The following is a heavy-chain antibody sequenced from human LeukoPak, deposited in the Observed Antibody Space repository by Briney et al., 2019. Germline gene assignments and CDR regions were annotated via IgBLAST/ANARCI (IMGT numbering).Heavy chain of an antibody. CDR2: IGGGGRDT. D-gene: IGHD4/OR15-4a*01. CDR3: AKNRGANYYNYYMDV. Sequence: GSLRLSCAASGFTFSTYAMSWVRQAPGKGLEWLSTIGGGGRDTFYADSVKGRFTVSRDNSKNTLYLKMSSLRAEDTAVYFCAKNRGANYYNYYMDVWGKGTTVTVSS. J-gene: IGHJ6*03. V-gene: IGHV3-23*01. CDR1: GFTFSTYA.